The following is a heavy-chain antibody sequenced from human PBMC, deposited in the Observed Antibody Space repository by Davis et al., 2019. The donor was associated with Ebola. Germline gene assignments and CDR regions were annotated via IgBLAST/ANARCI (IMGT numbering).Heavy chain of an antibody. CDR1: GFTFSSYS. V-gene: IGHV3-30*03. CDR2: ISYDGSNK. J-gene: IGHJ6*02. D-gene: IGHD3-3*01. Sequence: PGGSLRLSCAASGFTFSSYSMNWVRQAPGKGLEWVAVISYDGSNKYYADSVKGRFTVSRDNAKNSLYLQMNSLRAEDTAVYYCARDRSTLWSGSKYYYDGLDVWGQGTTVTVSS. CDR3: ARDRSTLWSGSKYYYDGLDV.